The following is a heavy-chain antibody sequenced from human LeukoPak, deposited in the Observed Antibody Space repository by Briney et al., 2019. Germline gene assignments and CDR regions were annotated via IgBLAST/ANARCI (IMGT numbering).Heavy chain of an antibody. CDR2: ISYSGNT. CDR3: ARGDDYKSSCFDP. J-gene: IGHJ5*02. Sequence: SETLSLSCGVSVGSISGDYWNRIRPPPGKGLEWLGYISYSGNTNYNPSLKSRVTMSIDTSKNQFSLKLTCVTAEDTAVYYCARGDDYKSSCFDPWGQGTLVTVSS. CDR1: VGSISGDY. D-gene: IGHD5-24*01. V-gene: IGHV4-59*01.